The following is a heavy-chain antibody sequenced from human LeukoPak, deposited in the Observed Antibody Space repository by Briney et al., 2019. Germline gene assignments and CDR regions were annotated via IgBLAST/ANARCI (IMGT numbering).Heavy chain of an antibody. J-gene: IGHJ6*03. CDR2: IYYSGST. V-gene: IGHV4-39*01. CDR3: ARPRAGFGELSYYYYMDV. D-gene: IGHD3-10*01. Sequence: SETLSLTCTVSGDSISSSSYYWGWIRQPPGKGLEWIGSIYYSGSTYYNPSLKSRVTISVDTSKNQFSLKLSSVTAADTAVYYCARPRAGFGELSYYYYMDVWGKGTTVTVSS. CDR1: GDSISSSSYY.